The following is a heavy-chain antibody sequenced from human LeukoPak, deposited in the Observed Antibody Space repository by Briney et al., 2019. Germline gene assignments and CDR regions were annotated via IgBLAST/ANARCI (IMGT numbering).Heavy chain of an antibody. CDR1: GGSISSSSYY. Sequence: SETLPLTCTVSGGSISSSSYYWGWIRQPPGKGLEWIGSIYYSGSTYYNPSLKSRVTISVDTSKNQSSLKLSSVTAADTAVYYCAREVAALSFDYWGQGTLVTVSS. V-gene: IGHV4-39*02. J-gene: IGHJ4*02. CDR2: IYYSGST. CDR3: AREVAALSFDY. D-gene: IGHD6-19*01.